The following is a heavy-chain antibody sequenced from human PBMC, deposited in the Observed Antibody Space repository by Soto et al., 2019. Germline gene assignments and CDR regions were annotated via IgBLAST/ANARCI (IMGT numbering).Heavy chain of an antibody. D-gene: IGHD2-21*02. J-gene: IGHJ6*02. CDR3: VHSRCGGDCLQSYSSHYYYGMDI. CDR1: GFSLNTGGMG. Sequence: QITLKESGPTLVKPTQTLTLTCTFSGFSLNTGGMGVGWIRQPPGKALEWLALIYWDGDRRYSPSLMSRLTIAKDTSKHQVVLTMTNMDPVDTATYYCVHSRCGGDCLQSYSSHYYYGMDIWGQGTTVTVSS. V-gene: IGHV2-5*02. CDR2: IYWDGDR.